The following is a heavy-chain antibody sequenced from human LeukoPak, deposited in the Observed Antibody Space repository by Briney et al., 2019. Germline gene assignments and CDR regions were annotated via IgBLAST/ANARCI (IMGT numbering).Heavy chain of an antibody. CDR3: AKDLRITIFGVVIMDFMEFDP. CDR1: GFTFSSYG. Sequence: GGPLRLSCAASGFTFSSYGMHWVRQAPGRGLEWVAVISYDGSNKYYADSVKGRFTISRDNSKNTLYLQMNSLRAEDTAVYYCAKDLRITIFGVVIMDFMEFDPWGQGTLVTVSS. D-gene: IGHD3-3*01. J-gene: IGHJ5*02. CDR2: ISYDGSNK. V-gene: IGHV3-30*18.